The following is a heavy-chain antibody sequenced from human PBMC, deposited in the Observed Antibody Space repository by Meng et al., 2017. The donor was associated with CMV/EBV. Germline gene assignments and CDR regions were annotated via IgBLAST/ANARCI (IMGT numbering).Heavy chain of an antibody. CDR2: ISSSSSTI. Sequence: GGSLRLSCAASGFTFSSYSINWVRQAPGKGLEWVSYISSSSSTIYYAESVKGRFTISRDNAKNSLYLQMNSLRAEDTAVYYCARGRPILQRLVGYSYGFNAYYFDYWGQGTMVTVSS. CDR1: GFTFSSYS. V-gene: IGHV3-48*04. D-gene: IGHD5-18*01. CDR3: ARGRPILQRLVGYSYGFNAYYFDY. J-gene: IGHJ4*02.